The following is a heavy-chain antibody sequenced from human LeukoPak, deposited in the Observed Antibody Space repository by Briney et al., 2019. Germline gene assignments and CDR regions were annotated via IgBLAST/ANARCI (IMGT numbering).Heavy chain of an antibody. J-gene: IGHJ4*02. CDR1: GFTFSSYA. V-gene: IGHV3-23*01. Sequence: GGFLRLSCAAAGFTFSSYAMRWVRQAPGKGLEWVSAISGSGGSTYYADSVKGRFTISRDNCKNTLHLQMNSLRAEDTAVYYCAKGGYGYSPFDYWGQGSLVTVSS. D-gene: IGHD5-18*01. CDR2: ISGSGGST. CDR3: AKGGYGYSPFDY.